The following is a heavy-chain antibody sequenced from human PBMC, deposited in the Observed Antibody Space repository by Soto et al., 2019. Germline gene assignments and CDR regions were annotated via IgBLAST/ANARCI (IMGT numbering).Heavy chain of an antibody. J-gene: IGHJ4*02. Sequence: QVQLVQSGAEVKKPGASVKVSCKASGYTFSSNYMVWVRQAPGQGLEWMGIINTNGGSTGYAQKFQGRLTMTRNTSTNTGYMELSSLSSENTAVYYYASLEMTGYWGQGTQVPVSS. CDR1: GYTFSSNY. CDR2: INTNGGST. CDR3: ASLEMTGY. D-gene: IGHD3-3*01. V-gene: IGHV1-46*01.